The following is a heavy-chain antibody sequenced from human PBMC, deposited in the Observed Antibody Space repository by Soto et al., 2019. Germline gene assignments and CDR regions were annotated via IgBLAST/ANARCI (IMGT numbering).Heavy chain of an antibody. CDR1: GGTFSSYT. CDR3: ARDAGRFDPHLDY. CDR2: IIPILGIA. V-gene: IGHV1-69*04. Sequence: GASVKVSCKASGGTFSSYTISWVRQAPGQGLEWMGRIIPILGIANYAQKFQGRVTITADKSTSTAYMELSSLRSEDTAVYYCARDAGRFDPHLDYWGQGTLVTVSS. J-gene: IGHJ4*02. D-gene: IGHD3-9*01.